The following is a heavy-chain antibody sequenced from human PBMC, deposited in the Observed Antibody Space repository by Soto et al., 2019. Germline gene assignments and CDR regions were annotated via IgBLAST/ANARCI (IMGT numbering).Heavy chain of an antibody. CDR2: ISGSGGST. Sequence: EVQLLESGGGLVQPGGSLRLSCAASGFTFSSYATSWVRQAPGKGLEWVSAISGSGGSTYYADSVKGRFTISRDNSKNTLYLQMNSLRAEDTAVYYCAKGLVATIYFDYWGQGTLVTVSS. V-gene: IGHV3-23*01. D-gene: IGHD5-12*01. J-gene: IGHJ4*02. CDR1: GFTFSSYA. CDR3: AKGLVATIYFDY.